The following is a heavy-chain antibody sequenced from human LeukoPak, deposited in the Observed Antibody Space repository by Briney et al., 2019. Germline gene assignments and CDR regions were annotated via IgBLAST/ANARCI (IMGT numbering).Heavy chain of an antibody. J-gene: IGHJ4*02. CDR3: ARRGYSYGPYYFDY. Sequence: SETLSLTCTVSGGSISSYYWSWIRQPPGKGLEWIGEINHSGSTNYNPSLKSRVTISVDTSKNQFSLKLSSVTAADTAVYYCARRGYSYGPYYFDYWGQGTLVTVSS. V-gene: IGHV4-34*01. CDR2: INHSGST. D-gene: IGHD5-18*01. CDR1: GGSISSYY.